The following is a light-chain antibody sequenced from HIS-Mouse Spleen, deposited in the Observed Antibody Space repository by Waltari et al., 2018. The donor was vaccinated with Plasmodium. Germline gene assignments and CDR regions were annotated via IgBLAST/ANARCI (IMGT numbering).Light chain of an antibody. Sequence: DIQMTQSPASLSASVGDTVTITCQASQDISNYLHWYQQKPGKAPKLLIYDASNLETGVASRFSGSGSGTDFTFTISSLQPEDIATYYCQQYDNLPLTFGGGTKVEIK. V-gene: IGKV1-33*01. CDR3: QQYDNLPLT. CDR2: DAS. J-gene: IGKJ4*01. CDR1: QDISNY.